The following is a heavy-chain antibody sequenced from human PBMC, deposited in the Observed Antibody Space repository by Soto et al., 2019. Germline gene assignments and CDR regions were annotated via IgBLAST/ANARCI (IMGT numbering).Heavy chain of an antibody. J-gene: IGHJ6*02. CDR2: ISYDGSNK. CDR3: AKHGNEYGMDV. Sequence: QVQLVESGGGVVQPGRSLRLSCAASGFTFSSYGMHWVRQAPGKGLEWVAVISYDGSNKYYADSVKGRFTISRDNSKNPRYLQMNSLTAEDTAVYYCAKHGNEYGMDVWGQGTTVTVSS. D-gene: IGHD1-1*01. V-gene: IGHV3-30*18. CDR1: GFTFSSYG.